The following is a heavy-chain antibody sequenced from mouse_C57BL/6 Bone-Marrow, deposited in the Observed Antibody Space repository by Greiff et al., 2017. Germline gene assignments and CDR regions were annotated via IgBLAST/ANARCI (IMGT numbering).Heavy chain of an antibody. CDR2: IHPNSGST. Sequence: QVQLQQPGAELVKPGASVKLSCKASGYTFTSYWIHWVKQRPGQGLEWIGMIHPNSGSTNYNEKFKSKATLTVDKSSSTAYMQLSSLTSEDSAVYYCALYYYGSSSWFAYWGQGTLVTVSA. CDR1: GYTFTSYW. V-gene: IGHV1-64*01. J-gene: IGHJ3*01. D-gene: IGHD1-1*01. CDR3: ALYYYGSSSWFAY.